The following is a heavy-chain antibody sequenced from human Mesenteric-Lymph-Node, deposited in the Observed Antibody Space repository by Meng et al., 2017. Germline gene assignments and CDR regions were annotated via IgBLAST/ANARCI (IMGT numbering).Heavy chain of an antibody. CDR3: ARGLRGYSYGYYYYYGMDV. CDR1: GFTFSSYG. V-gene: IGHV3-7*01. CDR2: IKQDGSEK. D-gene: IGHD5-18*01. J-gene: IGHJ6*02. Sequence: GESLKISCAASGFTFSSYGMHWVRQAPGKGLEWVANIKQDGSEKYYVDSVKGRFTISRDNAKNSLYLQMNSLRAEDTAVYYCARGLRGYSYGYYYYYGMDVWGQGTTVTVSS.